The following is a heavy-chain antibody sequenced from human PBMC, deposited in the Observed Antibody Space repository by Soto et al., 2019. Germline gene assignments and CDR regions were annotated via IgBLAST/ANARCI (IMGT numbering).Heavy chain of an antibody. CDR2: IIPIFGTA. Sequence: QVQLVQSGAEVKKPGSSVKVSCKASGGTFSSYAISWVRQAPGQGLEWVGGIIPIFGTANYAQKFQGRVTITADESTSTAYMELSSLRSEDTAVYYCARTPGDILTGYMGYYFDYWGQGTLVTVSS. CDR1: GGTFSSYA. CDR3: ARTPGDILTGYMGYYFDY. D-gene: IGHD3-9*01. V-gene: IGHV1-69*01. J-gene: IGHJ4*02.